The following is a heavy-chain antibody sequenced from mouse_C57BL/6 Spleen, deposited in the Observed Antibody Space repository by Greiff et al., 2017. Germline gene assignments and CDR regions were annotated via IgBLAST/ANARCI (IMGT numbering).Heavy chain of an antibody. D-gene: IGHD3-2*02. Sequence: QVQLKESGPELVKPGASVKISCKASGYAFTSSWMNWVKQRPGQGLEWIGRIYPGDGDTNYNGKFKGKATLTEDKSSSTAYMQLSRLTSEDSAVYFSASPSRQLRLPYMDYWGQGTSLTVSS. V-gene: IGHV1-82*01. J-gene: IGHJ4*01. CDR2: IYPGDGDT. CDR3: ASPSRQLRLPYMDY. CDR1: GYAFTSSW.